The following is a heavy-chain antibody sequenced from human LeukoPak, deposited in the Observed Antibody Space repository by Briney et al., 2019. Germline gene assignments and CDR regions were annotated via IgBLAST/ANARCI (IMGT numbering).Heavy chain of an antibody. Sequence: GGSLRLSCGASGFTFTTHWIHWVRQAPGKGLVWVSRIKPDGSDTNYADSVKGRFTISRDNAKNSLYLQMNSLRAEDTAVYYCARELYYYDSSGYYDYWGQGTLVTVSS. CDR1: GFTFTTHW. V-gene: IGHV3-74*01. CDR3: ARELYYYDSSGYYDY. CDR2: IKPDGSDT. J-gene: IGHJ4*02. D-gene: IGHD3-22*01.